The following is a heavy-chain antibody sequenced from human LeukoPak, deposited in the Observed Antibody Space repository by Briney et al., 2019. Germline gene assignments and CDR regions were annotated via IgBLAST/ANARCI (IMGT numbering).Heavy chain of an antibody. CDR3: ARDLYNSASR. Sequence: PGGSLRLSCAASGFIFGKYWMSWVRQAPGKGLEWVANIKLDGSEKYYVDSVKGRFTISRDNAKNSLYLQMNSLRADDTAVYYCARDLYNSASRWGQGTLVTVSS. J-gene: IGHJ4*02. CDR2: IKLDGSEK. CDR1: GFIFGKYW. V-gene: IGHV3-7*03. D-gene: IGHD6-25*01.